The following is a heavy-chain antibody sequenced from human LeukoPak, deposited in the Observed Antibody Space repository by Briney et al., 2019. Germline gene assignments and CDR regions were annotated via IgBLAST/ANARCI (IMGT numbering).Heavy chain of an antibody. CDR2: ISGRGGST. CDR3: AKDFGVVVTAIPSY. CDR1: GFTFSNYA. Sequence: GGSLRLSCAASGFTFSNYAMIWVRQAPGKALECVSAISGRGGSTYYADSVKGRFTISRDNSKDTLSLQMNSLRFEDTAVYYCAKDFGVVVTAIPSYWGQGTLVTVSS. V-gene: IGHV3-23*01. D-gene: IGHD2-21*02. J-gene: IGHJ4*02.